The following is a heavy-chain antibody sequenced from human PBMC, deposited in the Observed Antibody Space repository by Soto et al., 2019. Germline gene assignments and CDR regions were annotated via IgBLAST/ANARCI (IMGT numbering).Heavy chain of an antibody. J-gene: IGHJ6*02. D-gene: IGHD3-3*01. CDR1: GFTFSSYA. CDR3: AKDERGVLRFLGGMDV. Sequence: LRLSCAASGFTFSSYAMSWVRQAPGKGLEWVSAISGSGGSTYYADSVKGRFTISRDNSKNTLYLQMNSLRAEDTAVYYCAKDERGVLRFLGGMDVWGQGTTVTVSS. CDR2: ISGSGGST. V-gene: IGHV3-23*01.